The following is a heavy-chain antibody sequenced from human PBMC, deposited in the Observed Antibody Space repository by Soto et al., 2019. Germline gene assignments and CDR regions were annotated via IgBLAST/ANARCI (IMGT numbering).Heavy chain of an antibody. CDR2: IYWDDDK. CDR1: GFSLSTSAAG. CDR3: APSTYGYGSGSYFNGGYFDY. V-gene: IGHV2-5*02. J-gene: IGHJ4*02. D-gene: IGHD3-10*01. Sequence: QITLKESGPMLVKATQTLTLTCTFSGFSLSTSAAGVGWIRQPPGKALEWLALIYWDDDKRYSPSLKSRLSITKNTPKNQVVLTMTNMDPVDTATYYCAPSTYGYGSGSYFNGGYFDYWGQGTLVTVSS.